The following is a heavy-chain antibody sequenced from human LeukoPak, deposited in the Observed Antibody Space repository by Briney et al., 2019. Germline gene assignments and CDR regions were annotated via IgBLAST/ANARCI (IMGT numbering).Heavy chain of an antibody. CDR2: IYHSGTT. Sequence: PSGTLSLTCAVSGESISSTNWWSWVRQSPGTGLEWIGEIYHSGTTKYNPSLESRVTISLDMSNNQFFLDLTSVTAADTAVYYCATGSGVVTVFLWGQGTLVTVSS. CDR1: GESISSTNW. CDR3: ATGSGVVTVFL. V-gene: IGHV4-4*02. D-gene: IGHD3-3*01. J-gene: IGHJ4*02.